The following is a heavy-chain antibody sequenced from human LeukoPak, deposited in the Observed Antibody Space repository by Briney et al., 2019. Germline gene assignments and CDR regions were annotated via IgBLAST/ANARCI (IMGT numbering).Heavy chain of an antibody. CDR1: GFTFSSYA. J-gene: IGHJ3*02. Sequence: GGSLRLSCAASGFTFSSYAMSWVRQAPGKGLEWVSAISGSGGSTYYADSVKGRFTISRDNAKNSLYLQMNSLRAEDTAVYYCASGYSSGWYHAFDIWGQGTMVTVSS. CDR2: ISGSGGST. V-gene: IGHV3-23*01. CDR3: ASGYSSGWYHAFDI. D-gene: IGHD6-19*01.